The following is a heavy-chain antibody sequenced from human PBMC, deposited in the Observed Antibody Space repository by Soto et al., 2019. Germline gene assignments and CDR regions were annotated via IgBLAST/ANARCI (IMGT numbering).Heavy chain of an antibody. V-gene: IGHV4-34*01. J-gene: IGHJ4*02. CDR1: GGSFSGYY. D-gene: IGHD3-3*01. CDR2: INHSGST. CDR3: ARGPTYYDFWSGYSIHQLYYFDY. Sequence: SETLSLTCAVYGGSFSGYYWSWIRQPPGKGLEWIGEINHSGSTNYNPSLKSRGTISVDTSKNQFSLKLSSVTAADTAVYYCARGPTYYDFWSGYSIHQLYYFDYWGQGTLVTVSS.